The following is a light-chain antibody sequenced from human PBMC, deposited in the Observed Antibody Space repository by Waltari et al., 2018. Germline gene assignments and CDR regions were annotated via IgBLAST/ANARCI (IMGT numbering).Light chain of an antibody. Sequence: QMNQFPSPLSASVGDRVSITCQASQDIRNYLSWYQQKPGKAPKLLIYDASNLETGVPSRFSGSASGTDFTFTISSLQPEDIATYYCQQYKDLPRTFGQGTKVEFK. CDR3: QQYKDLPRT. J-gene: IGKJ1*01. CDR1: QDIRNY. CDR2: DAS. V-gene: IGKV1-33*01.